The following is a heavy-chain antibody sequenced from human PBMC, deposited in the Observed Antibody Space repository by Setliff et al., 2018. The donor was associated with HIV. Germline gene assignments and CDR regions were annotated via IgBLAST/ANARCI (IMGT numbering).Heavy chain of an antibody. Sequence: SVKVSCKASGYTFTSYYIYWVRQAPGQGLEWMGLINPSGGSTSYVQKLQDRVTMTRDTSTSTVYMELSSLRSEDTAVYYCARGGYGSGIYYPDYWGQGTLVTVSS. J-gene: IGHJ4*02. CDR1: GYTFTSYY. V-gene: IGHV1-46*01. D-gene: IGHD3-10*01. CDR3: ARGGYGSGIYYPDY. CDR2: INPSGGST.